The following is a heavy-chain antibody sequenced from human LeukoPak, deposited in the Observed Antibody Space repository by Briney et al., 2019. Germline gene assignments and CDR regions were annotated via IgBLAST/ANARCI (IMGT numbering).Heavy chain of an antibody. CDR2: IYYSGST. CDR1: GGSISSYY. V-gene: IGHV4-59*12. Sequence: PSETLSLTCTVSGGSISSYYWSWIRQPPGKGLEWIGYIYYSGSTNYNPSLKSRVTISVDKSKNQFSLKLNSVTAADTAVYYCARDYCTSTTCPNWFDPWGQGTLVTVSS. CDR3: ARDYCTSTTCPNWFDP. D-gene: IGHD2-2*01. J-gene: IGHJ5*02.